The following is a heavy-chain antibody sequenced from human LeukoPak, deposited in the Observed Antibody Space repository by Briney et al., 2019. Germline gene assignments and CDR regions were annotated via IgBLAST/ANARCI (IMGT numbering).Heavy chain of an antibody. Sequence: GGSLRLSCAASGFTFSSYSMNWVRQAPGKGLEWVSSISSSSSYIYYADSVKGRFTISIDNAKNSLYLQMNSLRAEDTAVYYCARDRSTVTLDAFDIWGQGTMVTVSS. CDR3: ARDRSTVTLDAFDI. CDR1: GFTFSSYS. CDR2: ISSSSSYI. V-gene: IGHV3-21*01. D-gene: IGHD4-17*01. J-gene: IGHJ3*02.